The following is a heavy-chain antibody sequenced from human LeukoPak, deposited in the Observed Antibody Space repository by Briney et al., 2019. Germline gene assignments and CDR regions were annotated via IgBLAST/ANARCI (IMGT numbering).Heavy chain of an antibody. CDR3: VRARGTGPGAHFDY. CDR1: GFTVSSNY. J-gene: IGHJ4*02. V-gene: IGHV3-53*05. D-gene: IGHD3-10*01. CDR2: IYSGGST. Sequence: GGSLRLSCAASGFTVSSNYMSWVRQAPGKGLEWVSVIYSGGSTYYADSVKGRFTISRDNAKNSLYLQMNSLRDEDTAVYYCVRARGTGPGAHFDYWGQGTLVTVSS.